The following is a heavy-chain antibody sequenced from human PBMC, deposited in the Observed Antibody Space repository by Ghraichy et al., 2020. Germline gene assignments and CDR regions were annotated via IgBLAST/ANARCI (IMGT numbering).Heavy chain of an antibody. CDR3: ARDRLFGSGSFYNSNWLDP. CDR1: GFTFSNYG. J-gene: IGHJ5*02. CDR2: IWYDGSKK. V-gene: IGHV3-33*01. D-gene: IGHD3-10*01. Sequence: GGSLRLSCAVSGFTFSNYGIHWVRQAPGKGLEWVSFIWYDGSKKYYGDSVKGRFIISRDNSKNMVHLQMTSLRADDTAVYFCARDRLFGSGSFYNSNWLDPWGQGTLVTVSS.